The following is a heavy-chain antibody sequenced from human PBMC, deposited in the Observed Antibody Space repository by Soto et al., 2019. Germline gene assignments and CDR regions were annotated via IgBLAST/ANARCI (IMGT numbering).Heavy chain of an antibody. J-gene: IGHJ4*02. CDR2: ISYDGSNK. V-gene: IGHV3-30*18. Sequence: PGGSLRLPCAASGFTFSTYAMHWVRQAPGKGLEWVAVISYDGSNKYYADSVKGRFTISRDNSKNTLYLQMNSLRAEDTAVYYCAKVFIRFLVSNFLSCGQGT. CDR1: GFTFSTYA. D-gene: IGHD3-3*01. CDR3: AKVFIRFLVSNFLS.